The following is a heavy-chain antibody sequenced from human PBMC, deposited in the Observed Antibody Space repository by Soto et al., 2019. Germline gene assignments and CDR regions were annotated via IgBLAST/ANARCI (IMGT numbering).Heavy chain of an antibody. CDR3: ATGQARVLMGYAIGPRNRAFDI. J-gene: IGHJ3*02. CDR2: INHSGST. V-gene: IGHV4-34*01. D-gene: IGHD2-8*01. CDR1: GGSFSGYY. Sequence: PSETLSLTCAVYGGSFSGYYWSWIRQPPGKGLEWIGEINHSGSTNYNPSLKSRVTISVDTSKNQFSLKLSSVTAADTAVYYCATGQARVLMGYAIGPRNRAFDIWGQGTMVAVSS.